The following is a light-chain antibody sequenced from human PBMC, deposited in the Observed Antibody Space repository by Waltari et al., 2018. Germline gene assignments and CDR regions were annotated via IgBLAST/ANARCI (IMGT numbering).Light chain of an antibody. CDR1: QSFSSG. V-gene: IGKV1-5*03. CDR3: QQYKSYPWT. CDR2: KAS. J-gene: IGKJ1*01. Sequence: DIRMTRSPSTLSDSVGDRVSITCWPSQSFSSGLAWYQQKPGKAPRLLISKASSLESGVPSRFSASGSGTDFTLTISSLQPDDFATYYCQQYKSYPWTFGQGTKVEIK.